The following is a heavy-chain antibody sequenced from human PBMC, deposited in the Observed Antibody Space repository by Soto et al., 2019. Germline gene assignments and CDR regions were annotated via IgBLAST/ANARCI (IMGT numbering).Heavy chain of an antibody. V-gene: IGHV3-30*18. Sequence: SLRLSCAASGFTFSSYGMHWVRQAPGKGLEWVAVISYDGSNKYYADSVKGRFTISRDNSKNTLYLQMNSLRAEDTAVYYCAKEGAYYYYMDVWGKGTTVTVSS. J-gene: IGHJ6*03. CDR2: ISYDGSNK. CDR1: GFTFSSYG. D-gene: IGHD3-16*01. CDR3: AKEGAYYYYMDV.